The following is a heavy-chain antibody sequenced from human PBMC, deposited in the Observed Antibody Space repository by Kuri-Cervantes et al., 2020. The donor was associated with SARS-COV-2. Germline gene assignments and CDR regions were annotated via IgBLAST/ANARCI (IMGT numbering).Heavy chain of an antibody. D-gene: IGHD4-17*01. V-gene: IGHV3-48*04. CDR2: ISSGSTK. J-gene: IGHJ4*02. CDR1: AFTFSCCN. CDR3: ARAYGDYVFREGLDS. Sequence: GGSLRLSCAASAFTFSCCNINRVRQAPGKGLEWVSYISSGSTKYYAGSVKGRFTISRDNAKNSLYLQMNSLRVEDTALYYCARAYGDYVFREGLDSWGQGTLVTVSS.